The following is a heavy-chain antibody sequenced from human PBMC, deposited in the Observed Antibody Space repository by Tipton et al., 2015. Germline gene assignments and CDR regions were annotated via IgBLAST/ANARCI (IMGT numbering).Heavy chain of an antibody. V-gene: IGHV4-39*01. D-gene: IGHD4-17*01. Sequence: LRLSCTVSGGSININNYYWGWIRQPPGKGLEWIANIYYTGTPFYSLPLKSRVTISANTSKNQFSLQLTSVTAIDTAVYYCARVSHYGDIDSWGQGTLVTVSS. CDR1: GGSININNYY. CDR2: IYYTGTP. J-gene: IGHJ4*02. CDR3: ARVSHYGDIDS.